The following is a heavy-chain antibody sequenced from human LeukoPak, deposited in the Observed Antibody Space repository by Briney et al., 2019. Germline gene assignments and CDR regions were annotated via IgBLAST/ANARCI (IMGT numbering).Heavy chain of an antibody. V-gene: IGHV3-74*01. Sequence: GGSLRLSCAASGFTFSRYWMHWVRQAPGKGLVWVAQVNNDGTGTNYADSVKGRFTMSRDNAKNTLYLQMNSLRAEDTAVYYCARGGIGGATPDYWGQGALVTVSS. CDR2: VNNDGTGT. CDR1: GFTFSRYW. CDR3: ARGGIGGATPDY. J-gene: IGHJ4*02. D-gene: IGHD1-26*01.